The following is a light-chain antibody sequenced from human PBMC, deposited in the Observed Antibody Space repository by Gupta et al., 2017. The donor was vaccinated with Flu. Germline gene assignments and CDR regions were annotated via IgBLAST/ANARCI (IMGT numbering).Light chain of an antibody. J-gene: IGLJ3*02. CDR1: TSNIGSND. CDR3: AAWDDSLSGRV. V-gene: IGLV1-47*01. CDR2: ENN. Sequence: QSLLPPPPSASESPGQMITIPCSGSTSNIGSNDVFWYLQLPVAAPKVLINENNQRPSGVPERFSGSKSVTSASLAVSGLRSDDEGDYYCAAWDDSLSGRVFGGGTKLTVL.